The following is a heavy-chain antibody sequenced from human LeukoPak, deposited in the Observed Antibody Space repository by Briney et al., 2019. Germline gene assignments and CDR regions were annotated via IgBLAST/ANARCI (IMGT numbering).Heavy chain of an antibody. CDR2: ISYDGSSK. CDR3: ARDGAEDYYYYMDV. J-gene: IGHJ6*03. V-gene: IGHV3-30-3*01. CDR1: GFTFSSYA. Sequence: GGSLRLSCAASGFTFSSYAMHWVRQAPGKGLEWVAVISYDGSSKYYADSVKGRFTISRDNSKNTLYLQMNSLRAEDTAVYDYARDGAEDYYYYMDVWGKGTTVTVSS.